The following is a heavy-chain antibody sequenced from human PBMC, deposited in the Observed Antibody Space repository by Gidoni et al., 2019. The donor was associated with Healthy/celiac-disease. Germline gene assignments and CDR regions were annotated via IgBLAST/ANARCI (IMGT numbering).Heavy chain of an antibody. CDR1: GGTFSSHA. D-gene: IGHD4-17*01. CDR2: IIPIFGTA. J-gene: IGHJ6*03. Sequence: QVQLVQSGAEVKKPGSPVKVSCKASGGTFSSHAFRWVRQAPGQGLEWMGGIIPIFGTANYAQKFQGRVTITADESTSTAYMELSSLRSEDTAVYYCARGNLTNDYGDYYYYYMDVWGKGTTVTVSS. CDR3: ARGNLTNDYGDYYYYYMDV. V-gene: IGHV1-69*01.